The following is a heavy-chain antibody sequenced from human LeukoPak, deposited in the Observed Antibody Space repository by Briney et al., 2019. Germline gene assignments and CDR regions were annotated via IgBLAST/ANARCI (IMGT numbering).Heavy chain of an antibody. D-gene: IGHD5-12*01. CDR2: IRSSSET. Sequence: GGSLRLSCAASGFTFRNYAMNWVRQAPGKGLEWVSHIRSSSETFYADSVKGRFTISRDNARNSLYLQMNNLRGEDTAIYYCARDAGNSGYGCDLWGQGTLVTVSS. CDR3: ARDAGNSGYGCDL. J-gene: IGHJ5*02. V-gene: IGHV3-48*01. CDR1: GFTFRNYA.